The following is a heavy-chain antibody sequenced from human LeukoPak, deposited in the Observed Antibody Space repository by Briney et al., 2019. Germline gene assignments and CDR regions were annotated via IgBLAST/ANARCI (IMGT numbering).Heavy chain of an antibody. D-gene: IGHD1-20*01. J-gene: IGHJ4*02. Sequence: TLSLTCSVSGASITTSGFYYTWIRQPPGKGLEWLGCIYQSGGSFYNPSLKSRVTISIDRPNNQFSLKMTSVTAADTAVYYCARGTNPLYNWQHEGFDYWGQGTLIAVSS. CDR3: ARGTNPLYNWQHEGFDY. CDR1: GASITTSGFY. CDR2: IYQSGGS. V-gene: IGHV4-30-2*01.